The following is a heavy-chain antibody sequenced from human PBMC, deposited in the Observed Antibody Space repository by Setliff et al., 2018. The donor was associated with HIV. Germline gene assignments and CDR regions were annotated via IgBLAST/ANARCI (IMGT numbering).Heavy chain of an antibody. Sequence: ASVKVSCKASGYNFTKFDINWVRQATGQGLEWMGWMNPNSGNTGFAQKFQGRVTMTRNTSISTAYMELRSLRSEDTAVYFCARTWGAGVTGYWFEPWGQGTRVTVSS. J-gene: IGHJ5*02. D-gene: IGHD3-9*01. CDR3: ARTWGAGVTGYWFEP. V-gene: IGHV1-8*01. CDR1: GYNFTKFD. CDR2: MNPNSGNT.